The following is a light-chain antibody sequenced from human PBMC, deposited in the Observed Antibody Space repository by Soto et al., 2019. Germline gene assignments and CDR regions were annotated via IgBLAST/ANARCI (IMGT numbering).Light chain of an antibody. J-gene: IGLJ1*01. CDR2: EVS. Sequence: QSAVAQPACVSGSPGQSITISCTGTSSDVGGYNYVSWYQQHPGKAPKLMIYEVSNRPSGVSNRFSGSKSGNTASLTISGLQAEGEADYYCSSYTSSSTLYVFGTGTKVTVL. V-gene: IGLV2-14*01. CDR3: SSYTSSSTLYV. CDR1: SSDVGGYNY.